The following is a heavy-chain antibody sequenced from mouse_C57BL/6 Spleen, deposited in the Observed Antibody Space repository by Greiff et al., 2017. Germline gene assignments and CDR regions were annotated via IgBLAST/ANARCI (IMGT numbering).Heavy chain of an antibody. CDR1: GFTFSSYA. V-gene: IGHV5-9-1*02. D-gene: IGHD2-4*01. Sequence: EVHLVESGEGLVKPGGSLKLSCAASGFTFSSYAMSWVRQTPEKRLEWVAYISSGGDYIYYADTVKGRFTISRDNARNTLYLQMSSLKSEDTAVYYCTRVGAYDYDGDYFDYWGQGTTLTVSS. CDR3: TRVGAYDYDGDYFDY. J-gene: IGHJ2*01. CDR2: ISSGGDYI.